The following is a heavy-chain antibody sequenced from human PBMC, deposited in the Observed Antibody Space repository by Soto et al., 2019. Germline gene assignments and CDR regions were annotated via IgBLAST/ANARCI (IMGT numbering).Heavy chain of an antibody. CDR1: GYTFTSYD. CDR3: ARLAAPAAAGTGY. V-gene: IGHV1-8*01. CDR2: MNPNSGNT. Sequence: QVQLVQSGAEVKKPGASVKISCKASGYTFTSYDINCVRQATGQGLEWMGWMNPNSGNTGYAQKFQGRVTMTRNTSISTAYMELSSLRSEDTAVYFCARLAAPAAAGTGYWGQGTLVTVSS. J-gene: IGHJ4*02. D-gene: IGHD6-13*01.